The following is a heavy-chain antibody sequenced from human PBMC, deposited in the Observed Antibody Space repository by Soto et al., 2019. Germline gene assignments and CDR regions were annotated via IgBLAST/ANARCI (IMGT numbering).Heavy chain of an antibody. CDR3: AKGGDDLDYYGSGQVEYFQH. D-gene: IGHD3-10*01. CDR2: ISYDGSNK. V-gene: IGHV3-30*18. Sequence: GGSLRLSCAASGFTFSSYGMHWVRQAPGKGLEWVAVISYDGSNKYYADSVKGRFTISRDNSKNTLYLQMNSLRAEDTAVYYCAKGGDDLDYYGSGQVEYFQHWGQGTLVTVSS. CDR1: GFTFSSYG. J-gene: IGHJ1*01.